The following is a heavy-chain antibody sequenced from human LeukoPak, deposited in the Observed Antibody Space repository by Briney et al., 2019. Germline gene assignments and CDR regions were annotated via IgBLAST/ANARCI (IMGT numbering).Heavy chain of an antibody. V-gene: IGHV1-24*01. J-gene: IGHJ5*02. Sequence: ASVTVSCKVSGYTLTELSMHWVRQAPGKGLEWMGGFDPEDGETIYAQKFQGRVTMTEDTSTDTAYMELSSLRSEDTAVYYCATTVLLWRNWFDPWGQGTLVTVSS. CDR2: FDPEDGET. CDR3: ATTVLLWRNWFDP. D-gene: IGHD3-10*01. CDR1: GYTLTELS.